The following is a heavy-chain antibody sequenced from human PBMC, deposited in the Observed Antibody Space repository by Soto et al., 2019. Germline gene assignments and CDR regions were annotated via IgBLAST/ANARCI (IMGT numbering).Heavy chain of an antibody. D-gene: IGHD3-3*01. CDR1: GFTFDDYA. CDR2: ISWNSGSI. Sequence: PGGSLRLSCAASGFTFDDYAMHWVRQAPGKGLEWVSGISWNSGSIGYADSVKGRFTISRDNAKNSLYLQMNSLRAEDTALYYCAKDHGPGITIFGVVTGPFDYWGQGTLVTV. CDR3: AKDHGPGITIFGVVTGPFDY. V-gene: IGHV3-9*01. J-gene: IGHJ4*02.